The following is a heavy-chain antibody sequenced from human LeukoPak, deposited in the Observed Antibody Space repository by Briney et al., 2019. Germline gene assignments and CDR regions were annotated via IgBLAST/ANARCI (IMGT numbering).Heavy chain of an antibody. D-gene: IGHD3-22*01. CDR2: ISYDGSNK. V-gene: IGHV3-30*04. J-gene: IGHJ4*02. CDR1: GFTFSNYV. CDR3: ARANESYYYDSSGVY. Sequence: GGSLRLSCAASGFTFSNYVMHWVRQAPGKGLEWVAIISYDGSNKYYADSVKGRFTISRDNSKNTLYLQMNSLRAEDTAVYYCARANESYYYDSSGVYWGQGTLVTVSS.